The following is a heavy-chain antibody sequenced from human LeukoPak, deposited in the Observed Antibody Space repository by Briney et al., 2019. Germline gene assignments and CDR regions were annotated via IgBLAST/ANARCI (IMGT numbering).Heavy chain of an antibody. CDR1: GFTFSSYS. D-gene: IGHD2-2*01. J-gene: IGHJ4*02. CDR3: ARVRSAVVVPAATDY. V-gene: IGHV3-21*01. CDR2: ISSSSSYI. Sequence: GGSLRLSCAASGFTFSSYSMYWVRQPPGKGLEWVSSISSSSSYIYYADSVKGRFTISRDNAKNSLYLQMNSLRAEDTAVYYCARVRSAVVVPAATDYWGQGTLVTVSS.